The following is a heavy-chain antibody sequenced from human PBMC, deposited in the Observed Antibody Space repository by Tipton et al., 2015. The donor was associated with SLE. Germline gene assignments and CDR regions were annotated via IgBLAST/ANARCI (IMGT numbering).Heavy chain of an antibody. CDR3: ANAATSDYDH. CDR1: GDSISSTPHY. J-gene: IGHJ4*02. V-gene: IGHV4-61*05. Sequence: TLSLTCTVTGDSISSTPHYWGWIRQAPGKGLEWIGYIYYSGSTNYNPSLKSRVTISVDTSKNQFSLNLNSVTAADTAMYYCANAATSDYDHWGQGTLVTVSA. CDR2: IYYSGST.